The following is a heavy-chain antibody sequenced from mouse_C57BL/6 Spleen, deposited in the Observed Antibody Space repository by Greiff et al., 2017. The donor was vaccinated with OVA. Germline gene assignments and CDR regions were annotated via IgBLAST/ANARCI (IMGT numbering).Heavy chain of an antibody. J-gene: IGHJ4*01. CDR2: ISSGGDYI. Sequence: EVQLVESGEGLGKPGGSLKLSCAASGFTFSSYAMSWVRQTPEKRLEWVAYISSGGDYIYYADTVKGRFTISRDNARNTLYLQMSSLKSEDTAMYYCTRAYYSNSMDYWGQGTSVTVSS. D-gene: IGHD2-5*01. CDR3: TRAYYSNSMDY. V-gene: IGHV5-9-1*02. CDR1: GFTFSSYA.